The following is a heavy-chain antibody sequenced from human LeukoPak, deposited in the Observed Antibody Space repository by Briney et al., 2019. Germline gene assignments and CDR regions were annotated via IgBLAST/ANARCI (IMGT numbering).Heavy chain of an antibody. J-gene: IGHJ6*02. Sequence: PGGSLRLSCAASGFTFSSYSMNWVRQAPGKGLEWVSAISGSGGSTYYADSVKGRFTISRDNSKNTLYLQMNSLRAEDTAVYYCAKDSSSWYRFYGMDVWGQGTTVTVSS. CDR2: ISGSGGST. D-gene: IGHD6-13*01. V-gene: IGHV3-23*01. CDR1: GFTFSSYS. CDR3: AKDSSSWYRFYGMDV.